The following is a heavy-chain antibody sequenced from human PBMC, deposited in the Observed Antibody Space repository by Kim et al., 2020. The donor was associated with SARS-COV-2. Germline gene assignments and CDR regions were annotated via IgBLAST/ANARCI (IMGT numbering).Heavy chain of an antibody. V-gene: IGHV3-23*01. CDR3: AKWVMATSFIYYFDY. CDR2: ISGSGGST. Sequence: GGSLRLSCAASGFTFSSYAMSWVRQAPGKGLEWVSAISGSGGSTYYADSVKGRFTISRDNSKNTLYLQMNSLRAEDTAVYYCAKWVMATSFIYYFDYWGQGTLVTVSS. D-gene: IGHD5-12*01. CDR1: GFTFSSYA. J-gene: IGHJ4*02.